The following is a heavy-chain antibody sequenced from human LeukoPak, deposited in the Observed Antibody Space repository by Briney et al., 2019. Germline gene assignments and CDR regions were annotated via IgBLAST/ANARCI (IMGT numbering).Heavy chain of an antibody. D-gene: IGHD1-26*01. V-gene: IGHV1-18*01. J-gene: IGHJ4*02. CDR2: ISAYNGNT. Sequence: ASVEVSCKASGYTFTSYGISWVRQAPGQGLEWMRWISAYNGNTNYAQKLQGRVTMTTDTSTSTAYMELRSLRSDDTAVYYCARVPSGSYFTIFDYWGQGTLVTVSS. CDR3: ARVPSGSYFTIFDY. CDR1: GYTFTSYG.